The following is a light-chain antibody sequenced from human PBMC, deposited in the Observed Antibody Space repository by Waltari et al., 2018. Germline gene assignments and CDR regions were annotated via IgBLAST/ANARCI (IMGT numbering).Light chain of an antibody. Sequence: SYVLTQAPSVSVAPGKTATITCGGNNIGGRRVHWYRQKPGQAPALVMYDDSDRPSGIPARSPDPNPGNTAPLTISRVEDGDEADYYCQVWVSGSRDRHVVFGGGTKLTVV. J-gene: IGLJ2*01. CDR2: DDS. CDR3: QVWVSGSRDRHVV. V-gene: IGLV3-21*04. CDR1: NIGGRR.